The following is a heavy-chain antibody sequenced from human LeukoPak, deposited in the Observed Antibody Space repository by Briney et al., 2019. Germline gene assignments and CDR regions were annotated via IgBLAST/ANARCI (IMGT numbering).Heavy chain of an antibody. Sequence: PGGSLRLSCAASGFTFSTFSMNWVRQAPGKGLEWISYIGSSGTTIYYADSVKGRFTISRDNAKNSLYLQMNTLRVEDTAVYYCASPIKGIWGQGTLVTVSS. D-gene: IGHD5-12*01. CDR3: ASPIKGI. V-gene: IGHV3-48*01. CDR1: GFTFSTFS. CDR2: IGSSGTTI. J-gene: IGHJ4*02.